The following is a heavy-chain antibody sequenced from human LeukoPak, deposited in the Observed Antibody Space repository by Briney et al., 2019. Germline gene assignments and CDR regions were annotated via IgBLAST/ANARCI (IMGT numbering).Heavy chain of an antibody. D-gene: IGHD2-2*02. J-gene: IGHJ4*02. CDR3: ARGRPLGLAARPHYFDY. V-gene: IGHV3-9*01. CDR1: GFTFDDYA. Sequence: PGRSLRLSCAASGFTFDDYAMHWVRQAPGKGLEWVSGISWSSGSIGYADSVKGRFTISRDNAKNSLYLQMNSLRGEDTAVYYCARGRPLGLAARPHYFDYWGQGTLVTVSS. CDR2: ISWSSGSI.